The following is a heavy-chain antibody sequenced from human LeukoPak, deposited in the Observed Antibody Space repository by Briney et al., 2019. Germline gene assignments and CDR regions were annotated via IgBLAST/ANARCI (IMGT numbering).Heavy chain of an antibody. Sequence: ASVKVSCKASGYTFTSYGISWVRPAPGQGLEWMGWISAYNGNTNYAQKLQGRVTMTTDTSTSTAYMELRSLRSDDTAVYYCAREAQPRPTGDRHFDYWGQGTLVTVSS. CDR1: GYTFTSYG. J-gene: IGHJ4*01. CDR2: ISAYNGNT. D-gene: IGHD7-27*01. CDR3: AREAQPRPTGDRHFDY. V-gene: IGHV1-18*01.